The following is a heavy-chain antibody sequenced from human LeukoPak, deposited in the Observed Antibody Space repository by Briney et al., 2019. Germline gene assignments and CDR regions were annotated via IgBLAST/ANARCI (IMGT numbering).Heavy chain of an antibody. V-gene: IGHV4-34*01. CDR3: ASGYDTFDY. Sequence: SETLSLTCAVYGGSFSGYYWSWIRQPPGKGLEWIGEINHSGSTNYNPSLKSRVTIPVDTSKNQFSLKLSSVTAADTAVYYCASGYDTFDYWGQGTLVTVSS. J-gene: IGHJ4*02. CDR1: GGSFSGYY. CDR2: INHSGST. D-gene: IGHD3-9*01.